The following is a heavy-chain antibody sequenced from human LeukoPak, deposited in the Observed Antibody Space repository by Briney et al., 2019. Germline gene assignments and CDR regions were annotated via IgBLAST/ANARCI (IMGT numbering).Heavy chain of an antibody. D-gene: IGHD1-14*01. CDR1: GFNFGTYA. Sequence: GGSLRLSCAASGFNFGTYAMTWVRQAPGKGLEWVSSIGSSGSSTYYADSVKGRFTISRDNSKNTLLLQMNSLRAEDTAVYYCAKDEHSTVTYFDYWGQGTLVTVSS. J-gene: IGHJ4*02. CDR3: AKDEHSTVTYFDY. V-gene: IGHV3-23*01. CDR2: IGSSGSST.